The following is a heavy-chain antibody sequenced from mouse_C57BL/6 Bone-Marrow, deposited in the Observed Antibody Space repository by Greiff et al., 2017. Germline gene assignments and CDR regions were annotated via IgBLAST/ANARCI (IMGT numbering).Heavy chain of an antibody. CDR1: GYAFSSSW. J-gene: IGHJ2*01. Sequence: QVQLKESGPELVKPGASVKISCKASGYAFSSSWMNWVKQRPGKGLEWIGRIYPGDGDTNYNGKFKGKATLTAEKSSSTAYMQLSSLTSEDSAVYFCARRAGLDYWGQGTTLTVSS. CDR2: IYPGDGDT. V-gene: IGHV1-82*01. CDR3: ARRAGLDY. D-gene: IGHD3-3*01.